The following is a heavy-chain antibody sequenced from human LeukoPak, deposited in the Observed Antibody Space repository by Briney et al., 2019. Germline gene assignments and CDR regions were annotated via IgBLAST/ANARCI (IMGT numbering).Heavy chain of an antibody. CDR2: INPSGGST. CDR3: ARSHRRAPFDY. D-gene: IGHD3-10*01. J-gene: IGHJ4*02. Sequence: ASVKVSCKASGYTFISYYMHWVRQAPGQGLEWMGIINPSGGSTSYAQKFQGRVTMTRDTSTSTVYMELSSLRSEDTAVYYCARSHRRAPFDYWGQGTLVTVSS. V-gene: IGHV1-46*01. CDR1: GYTFISYY.